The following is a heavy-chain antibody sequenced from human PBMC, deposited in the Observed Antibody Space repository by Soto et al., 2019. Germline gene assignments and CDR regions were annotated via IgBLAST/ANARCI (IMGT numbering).Heavy chain of an antibody. D-gene: IGHD5-12*01. Sequence: SETLSLTCAVYGGSFSGYYWSWIRQPPGKGLEWIGEINHSGSTNYNPSLKSRVTISVDTSKNQFSLKLSSVTAADTAVYYCASGGYGRDYWGQGTLVTAPQ. CDR3: ASGGYGRDY. CDR2: INHSGST. V-gene: IGHV4-34*01. J-gene: IGHJ4*02. CDR1: GGSFSGYY.